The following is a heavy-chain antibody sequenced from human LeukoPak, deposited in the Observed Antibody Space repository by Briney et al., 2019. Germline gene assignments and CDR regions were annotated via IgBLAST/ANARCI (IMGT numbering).Heavy chain of an antibody. Sequence: PGGALRLSFGASGVTFSSYNMKWVRRAPGKGLEWVSYISSSSSYISYADSVKGRFTISGDNAKNSLYLQMNSLRAEDTAVYYCARDKRWGQGTLVTVSS. CDR1: GVTFSSYN. CDR3: ARDKR. CDR2: ISSSSSYI. V-gene: IGHV3-21*01. D-gene: IGHD1-1*01. J-gene: IGHJ4*02.